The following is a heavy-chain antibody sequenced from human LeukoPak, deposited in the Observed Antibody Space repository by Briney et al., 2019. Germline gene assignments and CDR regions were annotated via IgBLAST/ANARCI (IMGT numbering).Heavy chain of an antibody. CDR1: GFTFSSYW. CDR2: IKQDGREK. D-gene: IGHD3-3*01. J-gene: IGHJ4*02. CDR3: ARDRAYYDFWSGYYGPYFDY. V-gene: IGHV3-7*01. Sequence: GGSLRLSCAASGFTFSSYWMSWVRQAPGKGLEWVANIKQDGREKYYVDSVTGRFTISRDNAKNSLYLQMNSLRAEDTAVYYRARDRAYYDFWSGYYGPYFDYWGQGTLVTVSS.